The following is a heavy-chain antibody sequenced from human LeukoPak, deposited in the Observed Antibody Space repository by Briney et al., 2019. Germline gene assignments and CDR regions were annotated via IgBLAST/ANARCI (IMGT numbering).Heavy chain of an antibody. CDR2: IKEDGSEK. CDR1: GFSFSIYW. D-gene: IGHD2-15*01. Sequence: PGGSLRLSCAASGFSFSIYWVTWVRQAPGKGLEWVANIKEDGSEKYYVDSAKGRVTISRDNAKNSLYLQMNSLRAEDTAVYYCAVLGYCSGGSCYSTNHFDYWGQGTLVTVSS. CDR3: AVLGYCSGGSCYSTNHFDY. J-gene: IGHJ4*02. V-gene: IGHV3-7*02.